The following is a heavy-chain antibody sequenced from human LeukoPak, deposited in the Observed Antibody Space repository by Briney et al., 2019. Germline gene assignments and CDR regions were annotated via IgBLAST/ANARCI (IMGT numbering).Heavy chain of an antibody. D-gene: IGHD6-19*01. CDR1: GYTFTTYA. J-gene: IGHJ4*02. CDR2: INTGNGNT. CDR3: ARAWTPDIAVAGIFDS. V-gene: IGHV1-3*04. Sequence: ASVKVSCKASGYTFTTYAIHWVRQAPGQSLEWMGWINTGNGNTKYSQNFQGRVTITRDTFASTAYMDLTSLRSEDTAVYYCARAWTPDIAVAGIFDSWGQGAQVTVSS.